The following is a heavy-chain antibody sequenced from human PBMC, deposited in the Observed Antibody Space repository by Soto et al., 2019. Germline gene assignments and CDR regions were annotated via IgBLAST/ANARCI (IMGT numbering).Heavy chain of an antibody. Sequence: GGSLRLSCAASGFTFSSYGMHWVRQAPGKGLEWVAVISYDGSNKYYADSVKGRFTISRDNSKNTLYLQMNSLRAEDTAVYYCAKDPTPDIVVVPAYYGMDVWGKGTTVTVSS. J-gene: IGHJ6*04. D-gene: IGHD2-2*01. CDR2: ISYDGSNK. CDR3: AKDPTPDIVVVPAYYGMDV. V-gene: IGHV3-30*18. CDR1: GFTFSSYG.